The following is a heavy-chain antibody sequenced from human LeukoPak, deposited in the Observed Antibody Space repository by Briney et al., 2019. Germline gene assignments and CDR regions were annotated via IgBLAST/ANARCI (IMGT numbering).Heavy chain of an antibody. CDR1: GGSLSSSSYY. V-gene: IGHV4-39*07. D-gene: IGHD1-26*01. CDR3: AGTMESESFTTFDY. Sequence: SETLSLTCTVSGGSLSSSSYYWGWIRQSPGKGLEWIGSMYYSGSTYYNPSFKSRVTISEDTSKNQFSLNLRSVTAADTAVYFCAGTMESESFTTFDYWGQGTLVTVSS. CDR2: MYYSGST. J-gene: IGHJ4*02.